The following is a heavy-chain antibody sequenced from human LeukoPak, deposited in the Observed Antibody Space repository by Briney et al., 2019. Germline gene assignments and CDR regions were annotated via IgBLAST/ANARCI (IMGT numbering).Heavy chain of an antibody. CDR1: GGSISSFY. CDR2: LYYSGST. D-gene: IGHD3-22*01. J-gene: IGHJ3*02. Sequence: SETLSLTCTVSGGSISSFYWTWIRQPPGKGLEWIGYLYYSGSTNYNPSLKSRVTISIDTSKNQFSLKLSSVTAADTAVYYCAGEDYFDSSGYASWRFDIWGQGTMVTVSS. CDR3: AGEDYFDSSGYASWRFDI. V-gene: IGHV4-59*01.